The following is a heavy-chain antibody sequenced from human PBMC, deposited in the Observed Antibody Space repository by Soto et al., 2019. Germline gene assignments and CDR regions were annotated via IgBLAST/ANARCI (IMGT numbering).Heavy chain of an antibody. D-gene: IGHD1-1*01. CDR3: SKRRALSNNLFFYR. V-gene: IGHV2-5*04. Sequence: QITLKESGPTLVKPTETLTLTCTLSGISINTGGVGVGWIRQPPGNAPEWLALLYWNDDEWYSPSLSYRLSVTKDPSKNQVVLTKTHMDPTATGTYYCSKRRALSNNLFFYRWGQGALVTVSS. CDR1: GISINTGGVG. J-gene: IGHJ1*01. CDR2: LYWNDDE.